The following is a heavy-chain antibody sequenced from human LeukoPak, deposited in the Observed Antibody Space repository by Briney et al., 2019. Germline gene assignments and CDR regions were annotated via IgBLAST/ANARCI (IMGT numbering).Heavy chain of an antibody. CDR1: GFTFSSYG. J-gene: IGHJ4*02. V-gene: IGHV3-30*18. Sequence: PGGSLRLSCAASGFTFSSYGMHWVRQAPGKGLEWVAVISYDGSNKYYADSVKGRFTISRDNSKNTLYLQMNSLRAEDTAVYYCAKEGYDSSGYYPYYFDYWGRGTLVTVSS. CDR2: ISYDGSNK. D-gene: IGHD3-22*01. CDR3: AKEGYDSSGYYPYYFDY.